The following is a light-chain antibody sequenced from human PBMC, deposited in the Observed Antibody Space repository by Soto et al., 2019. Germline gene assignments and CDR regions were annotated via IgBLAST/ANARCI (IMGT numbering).Light chain of an antibody. CDR3: QQRYDWPLT. Sequence: EIVSTQSPATLSLSPGERATLSCRASQTVYNYLVWYQQRPGQAPRLLISDASNRATGIPARFSGSGSGTDFTLTINSLEPEDLAIYFCQQRYDWPLTFGGGSKIEMK. CDR1: QTVYNY. V-gene: IGKV3-11*01. J-gene: IGKJ4*01. CDR2: DAS.